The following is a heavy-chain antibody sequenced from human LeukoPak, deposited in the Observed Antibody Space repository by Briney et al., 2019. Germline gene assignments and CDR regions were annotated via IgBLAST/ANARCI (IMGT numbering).Heavy chain of an antibody. CDR3: AKAVSGSYYDNFDY. Sequence: GGSLRLSCAASGFTFSSYWMHWVRQAPGKGLEWVSGISWNSGSIGYADSVKGRFTISRDNAKNSLYLQMNSLRAEDTALYYCAKAVSGSYYDNFDYWGQGTLVTVSS. CDR2: ISWNSGSI. J-gene: IGHJ4*02. CDR1: GFTFSSYW. V-gene: IGHV3-9*01. D-gene: IGHD3-10*01.